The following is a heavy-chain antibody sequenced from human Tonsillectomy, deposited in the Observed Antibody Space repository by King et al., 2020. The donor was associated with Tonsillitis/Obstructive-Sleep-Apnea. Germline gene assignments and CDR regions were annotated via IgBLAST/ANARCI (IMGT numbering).Heavy chain of an antibody. CDR3: ARGYNDILIGYYHVDY. CDR2: ISSSSSYI. V-gene: IGHV3-21*01. Sequence: VQLVESGGGLVKPGGSLRLSCAASGFTFSSYSMNWVRQAPGKGLEWVSSISSSSSYIYHADSVKGRFTISRDNAKNSLYLQMNSLRAEDTAVYYCARGYNDILIGYYHVDYWGQGTLVTVSS. CDR1: GFTFSSYS. D-gene: IGHD3-9*01. J-gene: IGHJ4*02.